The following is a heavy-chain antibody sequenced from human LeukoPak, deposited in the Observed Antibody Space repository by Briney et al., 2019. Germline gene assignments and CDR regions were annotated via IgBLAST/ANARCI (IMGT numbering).Heavy chain of an antibody. Sequence: ASVKVSCKASGYTFTSFDINWVRQASGQGLEWMGWMNPNSGNTGYAQKFQGRVTMTRNPSISTAYMELRSLRSDDTAVYYCARGEYSSSSGVYYYYMDVWGKGTTVTVSS. CDR3: ARGEYSSSSGVYYYYMDV. CDR2: MNPNSGNT. CDR1: GYTFTSFD. V-gene: IGHV1-8*01. D-gene: IGHD6-6*01. J-gene: IGHJ6*03.